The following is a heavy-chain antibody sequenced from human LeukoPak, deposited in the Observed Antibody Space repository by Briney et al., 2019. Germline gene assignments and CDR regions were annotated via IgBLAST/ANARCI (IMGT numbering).Heavy chain of an antibody. CDR3: ARSFYGDHGPGDYYYYMDV. D-gene: IGHD4-17*01. J-gene: IGHJ6*03. Sequence: SQTLSLTCTVSGGSISSGDYYWSWIRQPPGKGREWIGYIYYSGSTYYNPSLKSRVTISVDTSKNQFSLKLSSVTAADTAVYYCARSFYGDHGPGDYYYYMDVWGKGTTVTVSS. V-gene: IGHV4-30-4*08. CDR2: IYYSGST. CDR1: GGSISSGDYY.